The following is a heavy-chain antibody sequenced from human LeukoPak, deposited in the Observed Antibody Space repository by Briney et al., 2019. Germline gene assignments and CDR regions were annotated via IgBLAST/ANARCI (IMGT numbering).Heavy chain of an antibody. J-gene: IGHJ4*02. D-gene: IGHD2-2*01. V-gene: IGHV3-30*18. CDR1: GFIFSNDA. CDR2: ISYDGRNK. CDR3: AKGPLRGTAAAIDY. Sequence: GRSLRLSCAASGFIFSNDAMHWVRQAPGKGLEWVAFISYDGRNKHYPDSVKGRFTISRDISTDTLWLQMDSLRTEDTAVYYCAKGPLRGTAAAIDYWGQGTLVTVSS.